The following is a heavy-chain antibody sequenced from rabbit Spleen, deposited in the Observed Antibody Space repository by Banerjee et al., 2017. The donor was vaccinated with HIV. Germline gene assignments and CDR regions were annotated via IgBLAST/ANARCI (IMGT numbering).Heavy chain of an antibody. CDR2: INTVTGKT. CDR3: ARDTGTSFSTYGMDL. D-gene: IGHD8-1*01. V-gene: IGHV1S45*01. J-gene: IGHJ6*01. Sequence: QEQLVESGGGLVQPEGSLTLTCKASGLDFSNYNFMCWVRQAPGKGLEWIACINTVTGKTVYASWAKGRFIMSRTSSTTVTLQMTSLTAADTAPYFCARDTGTSFSTYGMDLWGPGTLVTVS. CDR1: GLDFSNYNF.